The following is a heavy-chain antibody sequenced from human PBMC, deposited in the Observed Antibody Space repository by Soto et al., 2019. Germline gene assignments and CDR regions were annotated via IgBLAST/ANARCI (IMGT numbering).Heavy chain of an antibody. J-gene: IGHJ4*02. CDR2: IIPIFGTE. CDR1: GGTFSSYA. V-gene: IGHV1-69*12. D-gene: IGHD4-17*01. CDR3: ARAGDAYGDYVGSY. Sequence: QVQLVQSGAEVKKPGSSVKVSCKASGGTFSSYAISWVRQAPGQGLEWMGGIIPIFGTENYAQKFQGRVTXXAXEXXSTAYMELSSLRSEDTAVYYCARAGDAYGDYVGSYWGQGTLVTVSS.